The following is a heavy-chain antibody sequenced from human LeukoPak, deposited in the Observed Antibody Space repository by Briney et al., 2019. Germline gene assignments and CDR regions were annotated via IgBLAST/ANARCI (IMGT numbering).Heavy chain of an antibody. V-gene: IGHV3-23*01. Sequence: GGSLRLSCAASGFTFSSYGMTWVRQAPGKGLEWVSGISGSGGSTYYADSVKGRFTISRDNSKNTLYLQMNSLRVDDTAVYYCARAPYSGSLDYWGQGTLVTVSS. CDR1: GFTFSSYG. CDR3: ARAPYSGSLDY. CDR2: ISGSGGST. D-gene: IGHD1-26*01. J-gene: IGHJ4*02.